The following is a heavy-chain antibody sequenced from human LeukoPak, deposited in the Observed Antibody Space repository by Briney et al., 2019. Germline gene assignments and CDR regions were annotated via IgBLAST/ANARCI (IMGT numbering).Heavy chain of an antibody. CDR2: IKQDGSEK. V-gene: IGHV3-7*01. CDR1: GFTFSSYA. CDR3: ARDLTWYSSSGEFDY. Sequence: GGSLRLSCAASGFTFSSYAMSWVRQAPGKGLEWVANIKQDGSEKYYVDSVKGRFTISRDNAKNSLYLQMNSLRAEDTAVYYCARDLTWYSSSGEFDYWGQGTLVTVSS. D-gene: IGHD6-13*01. J-gene: IGHJ4*02.